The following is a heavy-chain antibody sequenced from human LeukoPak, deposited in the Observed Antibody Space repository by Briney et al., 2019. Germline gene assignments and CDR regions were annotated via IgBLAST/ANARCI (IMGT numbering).Heavy chain of an antibody. CDR3: ARRSPNYYFDY. Sequence: NPGGSLRLSCAASGFTFSNYNMNWVRQAPGKGLEWVSSISSSNNYIYYADSVKGRFTISRDNAKNSLYLQMNSLRAEDTAVYYCARRSPNYYFDYWGQGTPVTVSS. CDR1: GFTFSNYN. J-gene: IGHJ4*02. CDR2: ISSSNNYI. V-gene: IGHV3-21*01.